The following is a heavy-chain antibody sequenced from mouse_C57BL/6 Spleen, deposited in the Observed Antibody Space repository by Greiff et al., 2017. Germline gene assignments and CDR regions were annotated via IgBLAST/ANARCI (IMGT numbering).Heavy chain of an antibody. Sequence: VQLQQSGPELVKPGASVKISCKASGYAFSSSWMNWVKQRPGKGLEWIGRIYPGDGDTNYNGKFKGKATLTADKSSSTAYMQLSSLTSEDSAVYFCARGRDYGSLGYFDYWGQGTTLTVSS. CDR2: IYPGDGDT. CDR3: ARGRDYGSLGYFDY. J-gene: IGHJ2*01. CDR1: GYAFSSSW. D-gene: IGHD2-4*01. V-gene: IGHV1-82*01.